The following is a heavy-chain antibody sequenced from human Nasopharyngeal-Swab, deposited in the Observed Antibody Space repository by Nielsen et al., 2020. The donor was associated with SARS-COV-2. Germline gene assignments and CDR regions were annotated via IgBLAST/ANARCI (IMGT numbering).Heavy chain of an antibody. V-gene: IGHV3-30*03. CDR3: ASRGYTSSTVGVY. D-gene: IGHD6-13*01. CDR2: ISYDGSNK. CDR1: GFSFSSYG. Sequence: GGSLRLSCAASGFSFSSYGMHWVRQAPGKGLEWVAVISYDGSNKYFADSVKGRFTISRDNSKSTLFLQMNSLRAEDTAVYYCASRGYTSSTVGVYWGQGTLVTVSS. J-gene: IGHJ4*02.